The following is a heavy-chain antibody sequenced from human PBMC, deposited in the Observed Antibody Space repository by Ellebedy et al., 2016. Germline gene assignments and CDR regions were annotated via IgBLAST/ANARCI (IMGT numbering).Heavy chain of an antibody. CDR2: VFHTGTS. V-gene: IGHV4-59*02. CDR1: GGSVSSDY. D-gene: IGHD6-19*01. Sequence: SETLSLTCNISGGSVSSDYWNWIRRPPGEGLEWIGYVFHTGTSYYNPSLKSRATMSVDTSKSQFSLRLTSVTAADTAVYYCAKWNGGWYAFEVWGQGTMVTVSS. CDR3: AKWNGGWYAFEV. J-gene: IGHJ3*01.